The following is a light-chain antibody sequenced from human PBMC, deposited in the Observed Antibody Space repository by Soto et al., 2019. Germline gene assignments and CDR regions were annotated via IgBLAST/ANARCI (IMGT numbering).Light chain of an antibody. Sequence: QSVLTQPPSASGTPGQGVTISCSGSSSNIGSDYVYWYQQLPGTAPKLLIYRNNQRPSGVPDRFSGSKSGTSASLAISGLRSEDEADYYCAAWDASLSGWVFGGGTKVTVL. CDR1: SSNIGSDY. CDR2: RNN. CDR3: AAWDASLSGWV. V-gene: IGLV1-47*01. J-gene: IGLJ3*02.